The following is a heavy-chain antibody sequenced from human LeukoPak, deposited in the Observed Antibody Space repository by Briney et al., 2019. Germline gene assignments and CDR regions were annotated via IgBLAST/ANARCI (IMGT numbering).Heavy chain of an antibody. J-gene: IGHJ4*02. CDR3: ARKGLGSTSPFGY. V-gene: IGHV4-61*05. CDR1: GGSISSSSYY. D-gene: IGHD6-6*01. Sequence: SETLSLTCTVSGGSISSSSYYWGWIRQPPGKGLEWIGYIYYSGSTNYNPSLKSRVTMSVDTSKNQLSLKLSSVTAADTALYYCARKGLGSTSPFGYWGQGTLVTVSS. CDR2: IYYSGST.